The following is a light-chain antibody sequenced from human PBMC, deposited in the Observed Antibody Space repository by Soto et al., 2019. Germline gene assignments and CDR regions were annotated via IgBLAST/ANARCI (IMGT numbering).Light chain of an antibody. V-gene: IGLV2-14*03. CDR3: CSYADGSIYF. CDR2: YVN. J-gene: IGLJ1*01. Sequence: QSVLTQPASVSGSPGQSITISCTGTSRDVGAYDYVSWYLQYPDKAPQLLIYYVNHRPSGVSSRFSDSKSGNTASLTISGLQAEDEGDYYCCSYADGSIYFFGTGTKVT. CDR1: SRDVGAYDY.